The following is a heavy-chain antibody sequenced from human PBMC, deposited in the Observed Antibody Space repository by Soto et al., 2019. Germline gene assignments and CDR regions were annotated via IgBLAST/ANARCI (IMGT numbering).Heavy chain of an antibody. CDR1: GYTSTSYA. D-gene: IGHD5-18*01. V-gene: IGHV1-3*01. Sequence: QVQLVQSGAEVKKPGASVKVSCKASGYTSTSYAMHWVRQAPGQRLEWMGWINAGNGNTKYSQKFQGRVTITRDTSASTAYMELSSLRSEDTAVYYCARGLNGYLHYFDYWGQGTLVTVSS. J-gene: IGHJ4*02. CDR3: ARGLNGYLHYFDY. CDR2: INAGNGNT.